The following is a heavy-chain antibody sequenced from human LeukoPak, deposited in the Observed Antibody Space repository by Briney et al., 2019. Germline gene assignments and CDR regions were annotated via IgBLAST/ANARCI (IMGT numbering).Heavy chain of an antibody. CDR3: ARVGDGYNYDY. CDR1: GGSISSYY. V-gene: IGHV4-4*07. Sequence: PSETLSLTCTVSGGSISSYYWSWIRQPAGKGLEWIGRIYTSGSTNYNPSLESRVTISVDKSKNQFSLKLSSVTAADTAVYYCARVGDGYNYDYWGQGTLVTVSS. J-gene: IGHJ4*02. D-gene: IGHD5-24*01. CDR2: IYTSGST.